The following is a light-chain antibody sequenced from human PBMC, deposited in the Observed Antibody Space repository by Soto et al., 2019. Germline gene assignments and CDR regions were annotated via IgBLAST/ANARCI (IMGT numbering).Light chain of an antibody. V-gene: IGKV3-11*01. CDR2: DAS. CDR1: QSVRSY. J-gene: IGKJ2*01. Sequence: ENVLTQSPATLSLSPGDRATLSCRASQSVRSYLAWYQQKPGQAPRLLISDASNRATGVPARFSGSGSGTDFTLTISRLEPEDFAVYYCHQYGISPFTFGQGTQLEIK. CDR3: HQYGISPFT.